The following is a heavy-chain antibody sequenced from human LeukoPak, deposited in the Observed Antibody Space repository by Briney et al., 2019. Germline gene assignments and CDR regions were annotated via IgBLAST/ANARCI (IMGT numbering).Heavy chain of an antibody. Sequence: GGSLRLSCAASGFTFSSYAMSWVRQAPGKGLEWVSAISGSGGSTYYADSVKGRFTISRDNAKNSLYLQMNSLRAEDTAVYYCARDYSYGYSDYWGQGTLVTVSS. V-gene: IGHV3-23*01. CDR1: GFTFSSYA. CDR2: ISGSGGST. CDR3: ARDYSYGYSDY. J-gene: IGHJ4*02. D-gene: IGHD5-18*01.